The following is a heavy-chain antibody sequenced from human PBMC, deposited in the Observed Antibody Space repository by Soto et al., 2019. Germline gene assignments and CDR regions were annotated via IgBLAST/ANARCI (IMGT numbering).Heavy chain of an antibody. J-gene: IGHJ6*02. CDR1: GGTFSSYA. CDR3: ARHPLAPAARYYYYGMDV. CDR2: IIPIFGTA. V-gene: IGHV1-69*06. D-gene: IGHD2-2*01. Sequence: SVKVSCKASGGTFSSYAISWVRQAPGRGLEWMGGIIPIFGTANYAQKFQGRVTITADKSTSTAYMELSSLRSEDTAMYYCARHPLAPAARYYYYGMDVWGQGTTVTVSS.